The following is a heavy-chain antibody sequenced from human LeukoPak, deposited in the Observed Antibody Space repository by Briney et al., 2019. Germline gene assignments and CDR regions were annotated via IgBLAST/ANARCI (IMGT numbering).Heavy chain of an antibody. Sequence: PRASVKVSCKASEYTFTSYAIHWVRQAPGQRLEWMGWINAGNGDTKYSQEFQGRLTITRGTSATTAYMELSSLTSEDMAVYYCARDRAPKTVTSEVDAFDIWGQGTMVTVSS. J-gene: IGHJ3*02. V-gene: IGHV1-3*03. D-gene: IGHD4-17*01. CDR3: ARDRAPKTVTSEVDAFDI. CDR2: INAGNGDT. CDR1: EYTFTSYA.